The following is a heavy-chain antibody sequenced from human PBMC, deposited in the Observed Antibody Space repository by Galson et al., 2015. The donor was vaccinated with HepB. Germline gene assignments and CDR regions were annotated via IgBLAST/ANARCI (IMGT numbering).Heavy chain of an antibody. V-gene: IGHV3-30*04. CDR2: ISYDESNK. Sequence: SLRLSCAASGFTFSTYAMHWVRQAPGKGLEWVAVISYDESNKYYADSVKGRFTISRDNSKNTLYLQMISLRAEDTAVYYCARDIKIRGVYYYGMDVWGQGTTVTVSS. J-gene: IGHJ6*02. CDR1: GFTFSTYA. CDR3: ARDIKIRGVYYYGMDV. D-gene: IGHD3-10*01.